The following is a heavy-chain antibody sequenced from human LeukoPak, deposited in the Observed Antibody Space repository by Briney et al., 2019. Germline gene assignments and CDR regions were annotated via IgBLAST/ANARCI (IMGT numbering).Heavy chain of an antibody. CDR3: ARDLRGYCSGGSCYSGLMNYYYYMDV. CDR2: INHSGNT. CDR1: GGSFSGYY. V-gene: IGHV4-34*01. D-gene: IGHD2-15*01. Sequence: SETLSLTCAVYGGSFSGYYWSWIRQPPGKGLEWIGEINHSGNTNYNPSLKSRVTMSVDTSKNQFSLKLSSVTAADTAVYYCARDLRGYCSGGSCYSGLMNYYYYMDVWGKGTTVTISS. J-gene: IGHJ6*03.